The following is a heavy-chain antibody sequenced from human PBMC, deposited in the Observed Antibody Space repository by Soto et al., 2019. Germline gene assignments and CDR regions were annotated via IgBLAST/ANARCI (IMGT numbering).Heavy chain of an antibody. D-gene: IGHD3-3*01. J-gene: IGHJ3*02. CDR3: ARSNYDFWSGGSLDI. CDR2: IKQDGSQK. V-gene: IGHV3-7*03. Sequence: GGSLRLSCAASGFSFSSYLMNWVRQAPGKGLEWVANIKQDGSQKYYVDSVKGRFTISRDNAKNSLYLQMNSLRAEDTAIYYCARSNYDFWSGGSLDIWGQGTMVTVSS. CDR1: GFSFSSYL.